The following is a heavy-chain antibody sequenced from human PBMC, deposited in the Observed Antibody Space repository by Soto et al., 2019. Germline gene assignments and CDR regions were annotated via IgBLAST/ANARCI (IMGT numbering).Heavy chain of an antibody. CDR3: ARVEDYDILTGYYLYYYYGMDV. Sequence: ASVKVSCKASGYTFTSYGISWVRQAPGQGLEWMGWISAYNGNTNYAQKLQGRVTMTTDTSTSTAYMELRSLRSDDTAVYYCARVEDYDILTGYYLYYYYGMDVWGQGTTVTV. CDR1: GYTFTSYG. J-gene: IGHJ6*02. CDR2: ISAYNGNT. D-gene: IGHD3-9*01. V-gene: IGHV1-18*04.